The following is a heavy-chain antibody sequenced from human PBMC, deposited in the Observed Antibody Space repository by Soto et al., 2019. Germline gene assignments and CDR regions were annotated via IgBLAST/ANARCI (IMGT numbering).Heavy chain of an antibody. J-gene: IGHJ3*01. D-gene: IGHD2-2*01. CDR2: IIPLLGVP. Sequence: QVQLVQSGAEVRKPGSSVRVSCKASGGPARSYTLTWVRQAPGQGLEWMGRIIPLLGVPDYAQKFQGRLTIVADKSTNTAYMDLSSLTSDDTALYCCARERFCSSTACYRDAFDVWGQGTQVTVSS. V-gene: IGHV1-69*04. CDR3: ARERFCSSTACYRDAFDV. CDR1: GGPARSYT.